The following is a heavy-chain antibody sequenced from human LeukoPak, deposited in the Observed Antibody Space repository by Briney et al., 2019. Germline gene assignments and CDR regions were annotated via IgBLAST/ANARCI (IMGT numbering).Heavy chain of an antibody. Sequence: GGSLRLSCAASGFTFSSYSMNWVRLAPGKGLEWVSSISSSSSYIYYADSVKGRFTISRDNAKNSLYLQMNSLRAEDTAVYYCARFTWNQYYFDYWGQGTLVTVSS. CDR2: ISSSSSYI. CDR3: ARFTWNQYYFDY. V-gene: IGHV3-21*01. J-gene: IGHJ4*02. CDR1: GFTFSSYS. D-gene: IGHD1-14*01.